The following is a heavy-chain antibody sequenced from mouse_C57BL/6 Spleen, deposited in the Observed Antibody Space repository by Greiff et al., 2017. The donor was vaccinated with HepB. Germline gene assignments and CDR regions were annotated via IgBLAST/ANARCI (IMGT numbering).Heavy chain of an antibody. V-gene: IGHV5-17*01. CDR3: ARTRWYFDY. D-gene: IGHD2-3*01. J-gene: IGHJ2*01. CDR1: GFTFSDYG. CDR2: ISSGSSTI. Sequence: EVQLQESGGGLVKPGGSLKLSCAASGFTFSDYGMHWVRQAPEKGLEWVAYISSGSSTIYYADTVKGRFTISRDNAKNTLFLQMTSLRSEDTAMYYCARTRWYFDYWGQGTTLTVSS.